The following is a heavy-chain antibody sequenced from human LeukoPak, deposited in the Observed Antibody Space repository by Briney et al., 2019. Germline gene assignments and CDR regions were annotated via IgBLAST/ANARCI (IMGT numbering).Heavy chain of an antibody. Sequence: GGSLRLSCAASGFTFTNYAMSWVRQAPGKGLEWVSAVSGSGDNTYYADSVKGRFTISRDNSKNTLYLQMNSLRAEDTAVYSCAKDVRTSTTRSIFDYWGQGTLVTVSS. CDR3: AKDVRTSTTRSIFDY. J-gene: IGHJ4*02. V-gene: IGHV3-23*01. CDR2: VSGSGDNT. CDR1: GFTFTNYA. D-gene: IGHD2-2*01.